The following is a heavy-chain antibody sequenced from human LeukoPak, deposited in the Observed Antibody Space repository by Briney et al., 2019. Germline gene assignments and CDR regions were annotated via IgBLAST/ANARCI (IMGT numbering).Heavy chain of an antibody. V-gene: IGHV1-69*02. Sequence: SVKVSCKASGGTFSSYTISGVPQAPGQGLECMGRLIPIVGIANYAQTFRGRVTITADKSTSTAYMELNSLRSEDTAVFYCARGQQLPYYGMDVWGQGTTVTVSS. D-gene: IGHD1-1*01. CDR2: LIPIVGIA. CDR1: GGTFSSYT. CDR3: ARGQQLPYYGMDV. J-gene: IGHJ6*02.